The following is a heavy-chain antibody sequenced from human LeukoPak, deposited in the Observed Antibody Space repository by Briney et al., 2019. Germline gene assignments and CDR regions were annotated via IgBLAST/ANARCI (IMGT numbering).Heavy chain of an antibody. J-gene: IGHJ4*02. CDR1: GFTVSSFY. D-gene: IGHD2-15*01. V-gene: IGHV3-53*01. CDR2: IYSDGST. Sequence: GGSLRLSCVASGFTVSSFYMTWVRQAPGRGLEWVSVIYSDGSTYYADSVKGRFTISRDNSKNMVYLQMNSLRADDTAVYYCAKSVVVITFRFDDWGQGALVTVSS. CDR3: AKSVVVITFRFDD.